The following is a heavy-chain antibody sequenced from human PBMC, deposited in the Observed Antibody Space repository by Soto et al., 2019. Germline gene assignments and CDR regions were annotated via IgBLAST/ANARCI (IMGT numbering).Heavy chain of an antibody. CDR1: GYTFTSYG. CDR2: ISAYNGNT. D-gene: IGHD3-9*01. Sequence: GASVKVSCKASGYTFTSYGISWVRQAPGQGLEWMGWISAYNGNTNYAQKLKGRVTMTTDTSTSTAYMELRSLRSDDTAVYYCARDQGLRYFDWFDLGPLWGQGTLVTVSS. J-gene: IGHJ4*02. CDR3: ARDQGLRYFDWFDLGPL. V-gene: IGHV1-18*01.